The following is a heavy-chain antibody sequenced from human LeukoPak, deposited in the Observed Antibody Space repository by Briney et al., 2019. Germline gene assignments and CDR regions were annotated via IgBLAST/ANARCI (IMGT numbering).Heavy chain of an antibody. J-gene: IGHJ6*02. CDR1: GGSISSGSYY. CDR2: IYTSGST. V-gene: IGHV4-61*02. Sequence: SETLSLTCTVSGGSISSGSYYWSWIRQPAGKGLEWIGRIYTSGSTNYNPSLKSRVTISVDTSKNQFSLKLSSVTAADTAVYYCARDLPYYDILTGYSTLGYYGMDVWGQGTTVTVSS. D-gene: IGHD3-9*01. CDR3: ARDLPYYDILTGYSTLGYYGMDV.